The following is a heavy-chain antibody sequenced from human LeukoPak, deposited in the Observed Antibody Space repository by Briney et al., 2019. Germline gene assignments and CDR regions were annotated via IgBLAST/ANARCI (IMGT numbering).Heavy chain of an antibody. J-gene: IGHJ4*02. CDR3: ARVRVGSWYYFDY. D-gene: IGHD6-13*01. CDR1: GYTFTSYA. V-gene: IGHV1-3*01. CDR2: INAGNGNT. Sequence: GASVKVSCKASGYTFTSYAMHWVRQAPGQRLEWMGWINAGNGNTKYSQKFQGRVTMTRDTSTSTVNMELNSLRSEDTAVYYCARVRVGSWYYFDYWGQGTLVTVSS.